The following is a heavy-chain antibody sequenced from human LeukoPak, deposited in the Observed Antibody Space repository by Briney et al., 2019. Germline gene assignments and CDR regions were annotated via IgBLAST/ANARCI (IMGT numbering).Heavy chain of an antibody. CDR2: IYYSGSA. CDR1: GCTISSYY. CDR3: ARSRDGFNLDY. Sequence: SETLSLTCTVSGCTISSYYWSWIRQPPGKGLEWIGCIYYSGSANYNPSLKSRVTISVATSKNQFSLKLSSVTAADTAVYYCARSRDGFNLDYWGQGTLVTVSS. J-gene: IGHJ4*02. D-gene: IGHD5-24*01. V-gene: IGHV4-59*08.